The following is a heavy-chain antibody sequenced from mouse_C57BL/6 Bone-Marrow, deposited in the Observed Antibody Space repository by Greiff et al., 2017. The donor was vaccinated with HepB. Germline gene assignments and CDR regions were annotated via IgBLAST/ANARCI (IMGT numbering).Heavy chain of an antibody. CDR1: GFSFNTYA. V-gene: IGHV10-1*01. D-gene: IGHD1-1*02. Sequence: EVQRVESGGGLVQPKGSLKLSCAASGFSFNTYAMNWVRQAPGKGLEWVARIRSKSNNYATYYADSVKDRFTISRDDSESMLYLQMNNLKTEDTAMYYCVRQGGWAMDYWGQGTSVTVSS. J-gene: IGHJ4*01. CDR3: VRQGGWAMDY. CDR2: IRSKSNNYAT.